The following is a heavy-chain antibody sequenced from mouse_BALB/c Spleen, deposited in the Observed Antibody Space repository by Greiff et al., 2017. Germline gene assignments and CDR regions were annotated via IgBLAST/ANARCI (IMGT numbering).Heavy chain of an antibody. CDR2: IYPGDGDT. J-gene: IGHJ2*01. V-gene: IGHV1-82*01. D-gene: IGHD2-1*01. CDR3: AREGNYYFDY. Sequence: QVQLQQSGPELVKPGASVKISCKASGYAFSSSWMNWVKQRPGQGLEWIGRIYPGDGDTNYNGKFKGKATLTADKSSSTAYMQLSSLTSVDSAVYFCAREGNYYFDYWGQGTTLTVSS. CDR1: GYAFSSSW.